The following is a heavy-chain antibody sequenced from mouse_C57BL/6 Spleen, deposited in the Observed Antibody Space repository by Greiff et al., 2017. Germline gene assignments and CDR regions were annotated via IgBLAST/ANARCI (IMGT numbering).Heavy chain of an antibody. D-gene: IGHD2-4*01. CDR1: GYTFTSYW. CDR3: ARGGLYDYDWYFDV. J-gene: IGHJ1*03. CDR2: IHPNSGST. Sequence: QVQLQQSGAELVKPGASVKLSCKASGYTFTSYWMHWVKQRPGQGLEWIGMIHPNSGSTNYNEKFKSKATLTVDKSSSTAYMQLSSLTSEDSAVYYCARGGLYDYDWYFDVWGTGTTVTVSS. V-gene: IGHV1-64*01.